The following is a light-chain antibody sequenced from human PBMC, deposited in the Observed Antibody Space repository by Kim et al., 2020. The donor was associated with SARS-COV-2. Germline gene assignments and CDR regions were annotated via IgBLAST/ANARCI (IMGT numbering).Light chain of an antibody. CDR2: SNN. V-gene: IGLV1-44*01. Sequence: ELTHPPSASGTPGQRVTISCCGSSSNIGSKTVNCYQQLPGTAPKLLINSNNKRPSGVPYRFSGSKSGTSASLAISGLQSEDAADYYCAAWEDSLNGYVFGTGTKVTVL. CDR1: SSNIGSKT. J-gene: IGLJ1*01. CDR3: AAWEDSLNGYV.